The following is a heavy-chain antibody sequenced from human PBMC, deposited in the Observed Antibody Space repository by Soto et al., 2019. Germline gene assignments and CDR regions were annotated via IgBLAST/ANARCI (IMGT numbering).Heavy chain of an antibody. V-gene: IGHV4-30-4*08. CDR2: IYYSGST. D-gene: IGHD5-12*01. CDR1: GGSISSSSYY. CDR3: ARVDSGLRANYYYGMDV. J-gene: IGHJ6*02. Sequence: SSETLSLTCTVSGGSISSSSYYWGWIRQPPGKGLEWIGYIYYSGSTYYNPSLKSRVTISADTSKNQFSLKLSSVTAADTAVYYCARVDSGLRANYYYGMDVWGQGTTVT.